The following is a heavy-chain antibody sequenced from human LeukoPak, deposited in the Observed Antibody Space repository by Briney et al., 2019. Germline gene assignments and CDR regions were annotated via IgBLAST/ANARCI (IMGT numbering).Heavy chain of an antibody. CDR2: ISAYNGNT. D-gene: IGHD1-26*01. CDR3: ARSGGSYVDRDWFDP. J-gene: IGHJ5*02. CDR1: GYTFTSYG. Sequence: GASVKVSCKASGYTFTSYGISWVRQAPGQGLEWMGWISAYNGNTNYAQKFQGRVTMTRDTSISTAYMELSRLRSDDTAVYYCARSGGSYVDRDWFDPWGQGTLVTVSS. V-gene: IGHV1-18*01.